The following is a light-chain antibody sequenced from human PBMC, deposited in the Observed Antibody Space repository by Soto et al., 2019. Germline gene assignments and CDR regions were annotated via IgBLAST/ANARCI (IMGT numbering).Light chain of an antibody. CDR3: QQSYSTPLVT. CDR2: AAS. CDR1: QSISSY. Sequence: DIQMTQSPSSLSASVGDRVTITCRASQSISSYLNWYQQKPGKAPKLLIYAASSLQSGVPSRFSGSGSGTDFTLTISSLQPEDFATYYCQQSYSTPLVTVGPGTKVDSK. J-gene: IGKJ3*01. V-gene: IGKV1-39*01.